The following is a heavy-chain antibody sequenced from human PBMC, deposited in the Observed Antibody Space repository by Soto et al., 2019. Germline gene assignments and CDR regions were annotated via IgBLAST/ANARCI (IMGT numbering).Heavy chain of an antibody. CDR3: ARHSSGWLSYFDY. Sequence: PSETLSLTCTVSGGSISSYYWSWIRQPPGKGLEWIGYIYYSGSTNYNPSLKSRVTISVDTSKNQFSLKLSSVTAADTAVYYCARHSSGWLSYFDYWGQGTLVTVSS. CDR2: IYYSGST. D-gene: IGHD6-19*01. J-gene: IGHJ4*02. CDR1: GGSISSYY. V-gene: IGHV4-59*08.